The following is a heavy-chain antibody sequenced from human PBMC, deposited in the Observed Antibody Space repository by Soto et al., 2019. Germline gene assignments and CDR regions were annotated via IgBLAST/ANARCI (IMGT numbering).Heavy chain of an antibody. J-gene: IGHJ4*02. V-gene: IGHV3-30-3*01. CDR1: GFTFSSYA. CDR2: ISYDGGNK. Sequence: QVQLVESGGGVVQPGRSLRVSCAASGFTFSSYAMHWVRQAPGKGLEWVAVISYDGGNKYYSDSVKGRFTISRDNSKNTLYLQMNSLRAEATAVYFCAREAEGDDYWGQGTLVTVSS. D-gene: IGHD3-16*01. CDR3: AREAEGDDY.